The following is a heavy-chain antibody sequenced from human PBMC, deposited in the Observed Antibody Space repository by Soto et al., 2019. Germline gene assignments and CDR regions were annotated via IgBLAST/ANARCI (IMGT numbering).Heavy chain of an antibody. D-gene: IGHD2-15*01. CDR3: AREHVVVVAATYYYYGMDV. CDR2: IIPIFGTA. CDR1: GGTFSSYA. Sequence: QVQLVQSGAEVKKPGSSVKVSCKASGGTFSSYAISWVRQAPGQGFEWMGGIIPIFGTANYAQKFQGRVTITADESTSTAYMELSSLRSEDTAVYYCAREHVVVVAATYYYYGMDVWGQGTTVTVSS. J-gene: IGHJ6*02. V-gene: IGHV1-69*01.